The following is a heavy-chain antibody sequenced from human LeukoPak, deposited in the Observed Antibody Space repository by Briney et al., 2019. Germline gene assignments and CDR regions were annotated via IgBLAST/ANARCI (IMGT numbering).Heavy chain of an antibody. V-gene: IGHV3-15*01. J-gene: IGHJ3*02. D-gene: IGHD6-25*01. CDR1: GFIFSDAW. CDR2: IKRKTNGGAI. CDR3: ATTERRAPDAFYI. Sequence: PGGSLRLSCIASGFIFSDAWIDWVRQAPGKGLQWLGLIKRKTNGGAIEYASPVRDTFIISRDDSKDTLYLQMKSLKTEDTAVYYCATTERRAPDAFYIWGQGTLVTVSS.